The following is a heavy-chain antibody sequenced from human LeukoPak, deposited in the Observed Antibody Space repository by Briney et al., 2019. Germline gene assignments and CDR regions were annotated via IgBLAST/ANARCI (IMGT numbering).Heavy chain of an antibody. CDR2: INPTNGGI. Sequence: ASGKVSCKTSGYTFSAYYIHWMRQAPGQGFEWMGWINPTNGGIRVAQKFQGRVTMTRDTSMNTVYVELSGLLTDDTAVYFCARGPSDASFDYWGQGTLVTVSS. V-gene: IGHV1-2*02. D-gene: IGHD1-26*01. CDR3: ARGPSDASFDY. J-gene: IGHJ4*02. CDR1: GYTFSAYY.